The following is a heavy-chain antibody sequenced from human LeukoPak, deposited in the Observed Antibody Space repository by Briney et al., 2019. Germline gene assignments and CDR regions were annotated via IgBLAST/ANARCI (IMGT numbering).Heavy chain of an antibody. V-gene: IGHV1-18*01. CDR1: GYTFTSYG. CDR3: ARGLYNWNYVYVDY. Sequence: ASVKVSCKASGYTFTSYGISWVRQAPGQGLEWMGWISAYNGNTNYAQKFQGRVTMTRDTSISTAYMELSRLRSDDTAVYYCARGLYNWNYVYVDYWGQGTLVTVSS. D-gene: IGHD1-7*01. CDR2: ISAYNGNT. J-gene: IGHJ4*02.